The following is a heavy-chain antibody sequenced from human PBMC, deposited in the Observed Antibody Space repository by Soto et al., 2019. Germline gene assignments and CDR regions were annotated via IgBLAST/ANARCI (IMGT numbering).Heavy chain of an antibody. Sequence: ETLSLTCAVYGGSFSGYYWSWIRQPPGKGLEWIGEINHSGSTNYNPSLKRRVTISVDTSKNQFSLKLSSVTAADTAVYYCARDRXTMVRGVIPRWFDPWGQGTLVTVSS. D-gene: IGHD3-10*01. J-gene: IGHJ5*02. CDR2: INHSGST. CDR1: GGSFSGYY. CDR3: ARDRXTMVRGVIPRWFDP. V-gene: IGHV4-34*01.